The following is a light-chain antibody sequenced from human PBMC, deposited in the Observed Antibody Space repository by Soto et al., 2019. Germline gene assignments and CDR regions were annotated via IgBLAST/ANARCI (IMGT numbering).Light chain of an antibody. V-gene: IGKV1-39*01. CDR2: GAS. J-gene: IGKJ1*01. CDR1: QTISGF. Sequence: DIQMTQSPSSLSASIGDGVTITCRASQTISGFLNWYQLKPGNAPKLLMYGASTFQSGVPSRFSGSGSGADFTLTISSLQPEDFATYYCQHSYSRPWTFGHGTTVGVK. CDR3: QHSYSRPWT.